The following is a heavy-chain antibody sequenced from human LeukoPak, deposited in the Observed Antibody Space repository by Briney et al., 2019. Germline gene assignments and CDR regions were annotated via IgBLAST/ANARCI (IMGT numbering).Heavy chain of an antibody. CDR2: INHSGST. D-gene: IGHD3-22*01. CDR3: GRRYYYDSSGLYYFDY. V-gene: IGHV4-34*01. CDR1: VGSISGYY. J-gene: IGHJ4*02. Sequence: SETLSLTCAVYVGSISGYYWSWIRPPPGKGLEWIGEINHSGSTNYNPSLKSRVTIPVDTSKNQFSLKLSSVTAADTAVYYCGRRYYYDSSGLYYFDYWGQRTLVTVSS.